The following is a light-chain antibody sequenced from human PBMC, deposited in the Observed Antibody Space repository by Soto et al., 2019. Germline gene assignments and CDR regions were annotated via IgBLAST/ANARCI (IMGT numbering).Light chain of an antibody. CDR3: QHYNIYPWT. CDR1: QSLLHSNGYNY. V-gene: IGKV2-28*01. Sequence: DIVMTQSPLSLPVTPGEPASISCRSSQSLLHSNGYNYLDWYLQKPGQSPQLLIYLGSNRASGVPDRFSGSGSGTDFTLKISRVEAEDVGVYYCQHYNIYPWTFGQGTKVDIK. J-gene: IGKJ1*01. CDR2: LGS.